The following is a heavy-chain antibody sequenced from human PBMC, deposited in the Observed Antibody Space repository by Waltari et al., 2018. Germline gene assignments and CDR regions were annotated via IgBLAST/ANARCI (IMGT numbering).Heavy chain of an antibody. CDR1: GFTFGDYA. CDR3: TRDSNWAHGAFDI. CDR2: IRSKAYGGTT. Sequence: EVQLVESGGGLVQPGRSMRLSCTASGFTFGDYAMSCVRQAPGRGLEWVGFIRSKAYGGTTEYAASVKGRFTISRDDSKSIAYLQMNSLKTEDTAVYYCTRDSNWAHGAFDIWGQGTMVTVSS. V-gene: IGHV3-49*04. D-gene: IGHD1-1*01. J-gene: IGHJ3*02.